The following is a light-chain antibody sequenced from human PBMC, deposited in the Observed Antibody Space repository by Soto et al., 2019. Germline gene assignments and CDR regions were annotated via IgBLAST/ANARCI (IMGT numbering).Light chain of an antibody. CDR3: QQLNSYPIT. CDR1: HSVSSN. Sequence: EIVMTQSPATLSVSPGERATLSCRASHSVSSNLAWYQQKPGQAPRLLIYGASTRATGIPARFSGSGSGTDFTLTISSLQPEDFATYFCQQLNSYPITFGQGTRLEIK. J-gene: IGKJ5*01. CDR2: GAS. V-gene: IGKV3-15*01.